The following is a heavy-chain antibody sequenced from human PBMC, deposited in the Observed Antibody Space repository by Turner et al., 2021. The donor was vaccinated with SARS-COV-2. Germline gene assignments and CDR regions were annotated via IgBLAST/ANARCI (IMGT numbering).Heavy chain of an antibody. CDR2: LDPEDGET. J-gene: IGHJ5*02. CDR1: GYTLTELS. D-gene: IGHD2-2*01. CDR3: ATGDRLRDNWFDP. Sequence: QVQLVQSGAAVKKQGASVKVSGTLSGYTLTELSMYGVRQAPGEGLWWMGGLDPEDGETNSAQNIQGRVTMTEKTTTNTDNMKMSSRTSEETAGYCCATGDRLRDNWFDPWGQGTLVTVSS. V-gene: IGHV1-24*01.